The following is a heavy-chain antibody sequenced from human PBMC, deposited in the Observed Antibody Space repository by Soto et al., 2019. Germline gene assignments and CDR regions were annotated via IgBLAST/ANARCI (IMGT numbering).Heavy chain of an antibody. CDR3: ARDRVTPQHPGDAFDI. CDR1: GFTFSSYA. D-gene: IGHD2-21*02. J-gene: IGHJ3*02. CDR2: ISYDGSNK. V-gene: IGHV3-30-3*01. Sequence: GGSLRLSCAASGFTFSSYAMHWVRQAPGKGLEWVAVISYDGSNKYYADSVKGRFTISRDNSKNTLYLQMNSLRAEDTAVYYCARDRVTPQHPGDAFDIWGQGTMVTVSS.